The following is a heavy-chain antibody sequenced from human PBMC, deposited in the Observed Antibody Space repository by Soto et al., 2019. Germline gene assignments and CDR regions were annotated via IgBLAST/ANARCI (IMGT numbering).Heavy chain of an antibody. CDR1: GGSISSSSYY. J-gene: IGHJ5*02. CDR2: IYYSGST. V-gene: IGHV4-39*01. Sequence: SETLSLTCTVSGGSISSSSYYWGWIRQPPGKGLEWIGSIYYSGSTYYNQSLKSRVTISVDTSKNQFSLKLGSVTAADTAVYYCARHRYYDFWSGYYTRALVVVWFDPWGQGTLVTVSS. D-gene: IGHD3-3*01. CDR3: ARHRYYDFWSGYYTRALVVVWFDP.